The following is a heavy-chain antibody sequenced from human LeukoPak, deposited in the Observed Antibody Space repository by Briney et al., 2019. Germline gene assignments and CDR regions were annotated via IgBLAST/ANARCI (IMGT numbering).Heavy chain of an antibody. D-gene: IGHD5-18*01. CDR1: GFTFSSYG. V-gene: IGHV3-30*02. CDR3: ARDHFNVDTAMVTEPYVDY. J-gene: IGHJ4*02. Sequence: GGSLRLSCAASGFTFSSYGMHWVRQAPGKGLEWVAFIRYDGSNKYYADSVKGRFTISRDNSKNTLYLQMNSLRAEDTAVYYCARDHFNVDTAMVTEPYVDYWGQGTLVTVSS. CDR2: IRYDGSNK.